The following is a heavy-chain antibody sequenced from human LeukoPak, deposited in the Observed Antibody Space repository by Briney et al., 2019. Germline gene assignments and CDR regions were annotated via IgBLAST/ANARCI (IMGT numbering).Heavy chain of an antibody. J-gene: IGHJ5*02. CDR2: IIPIFGTA. CDR1: GGTFSSYA. D-gene: IGHD3-10*01. CDR3: ARANMVRGVGSFFDRNWFDP. Sequence: GASVKVSCKASGGTFSSYAISWVRQAPGQGLEWMGGIIPIFGTANYAQKFQGRVTITADKSTSTAYMELSRLRSDDTAVYYCARANMVRGVGSFFDRNWFDPWGQGTLVTVSS. V-gene: IGHV1-69*06.